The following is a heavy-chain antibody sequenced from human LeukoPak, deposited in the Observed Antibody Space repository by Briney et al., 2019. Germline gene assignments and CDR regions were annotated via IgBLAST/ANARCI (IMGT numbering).Heavy chain of an antibody. J-gene: IGHJ4*02. D-gene: IGHD6-13*01. CDR2: ISAYNGNT. V-gene: IGHV1-18*01. CDR1: GYTFTGYG. Sequence: ASVKVSCKASGYTFTGYGISWVRQAPGQGLEWMGWISAYNGNTNYAQKLQGRVTMTTDTSTSTAYMELRSLRSGDTAVYYCARFIAAAGTGGEFFDYWGQGTLVTVSS. CDR3: ARFIAAAGTGGEFFDY.